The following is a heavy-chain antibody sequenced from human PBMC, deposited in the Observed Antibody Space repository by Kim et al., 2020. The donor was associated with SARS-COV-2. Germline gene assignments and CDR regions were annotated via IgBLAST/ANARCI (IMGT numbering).Heavy chain of an antibody. CDR2: INHSGST. V-gene: IGHV4-34*01. J-gene: IGHJ5*02. CDR1: GGSFSGYY. Sequence: SETLSLTCAVYGGSFSGYYWSWIRQPPGNGLEWIGEINHSGSTNYNPSLKSRVTISVDTSKNPFSLKLSSVTAADTAVYYCAREGPYFTMVRGGLYWFDP. D-gene: IGHD3-10*01. CDR3: AREGPYFTMVRGGLYWFDP.